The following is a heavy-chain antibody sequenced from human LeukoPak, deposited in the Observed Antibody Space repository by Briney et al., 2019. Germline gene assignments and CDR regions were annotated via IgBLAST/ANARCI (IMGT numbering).Heavy chain of an antibody. CDR3: AKDPPLWFGESHYFDY. CDR1: GFTFGDYE. Sequence: PGGSLRLSCATSGFTFGDYEMNWVRQAPGKGLEWLSYITSTGRVVYYIDSVKGRFTISRDNSKNTLYLQMNSLRAEDTAVYYCAKDPPLWFGESHYFDYWGQGTLVTVSS. CDR2: ITSTGRVV. J-gene: IGHJ4*02. V-gene: IGHV3-48*03. D-gene: IGHD3-10*01.